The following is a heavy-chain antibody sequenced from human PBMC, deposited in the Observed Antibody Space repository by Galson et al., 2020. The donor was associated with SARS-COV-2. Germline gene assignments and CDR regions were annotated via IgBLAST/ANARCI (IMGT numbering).Heavy chain of an antibody. V-gene: IGHV2-5*02. J-gene: IGHJ4*02. D-gene: IGHD2-21*01. CDR1: GFSLSTSGVG. Sequence: KMSGPTLVKPTQTLTLTCTFSGFSLSTSGVGVGWIRQPPGKALEWLALIYWDDDKRYSPSLKSRPTITKDTSKNQVVLTMTNMDPVDTATYDCAHTRPGDLRYYCDYWGQGTLVTVSS. CDR3: AHTRPGDLRYYCDY. CDR2: IYWDDDK.